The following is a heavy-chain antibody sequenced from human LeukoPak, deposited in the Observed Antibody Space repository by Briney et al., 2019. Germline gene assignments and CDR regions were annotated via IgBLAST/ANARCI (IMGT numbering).Heavy chain of an antibody. CDR3: ARVEGSSAAAIDY. CDR2: IYSGGST. Sequence: PGGSLRLSCAASGFTVSSNYMSWVRQAPGKGLEWVSVIYSGGSTYYADPVKGRFTISRDNSKNTLYLQMNSLRAEDTAVYYCARVEGSSAAAIDYWGQGTLVTVSS. V-gene: IGHV3-53*01. J-gene: IGHJ4*02. D-gene: IGHD6-6*01. CDR1: GFTVSSNY.